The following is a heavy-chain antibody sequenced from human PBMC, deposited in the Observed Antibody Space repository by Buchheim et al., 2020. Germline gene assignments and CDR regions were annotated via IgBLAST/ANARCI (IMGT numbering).Heavy chain of an antibody. CDR1: GFTFSSYW. Sequence: EVQLVESGGGLVQPGGSLRLSCAAFGFTFSSYWMSWVRQAPGKGLEWVANIKPDGSEKYYVDSVTGRFTIPRDNAKNPLHLQMNSLRAEDTAVYYCASRLVSCYQRLGCGFDPWGQGTL. J-gene: IGHJ5*02. D-gene: IGHD2-15*01. CDR3: ASRLVSCYQRLGCGFDP. V-gene: IGHV3-7*01. CDR2: IKPDGSEK.